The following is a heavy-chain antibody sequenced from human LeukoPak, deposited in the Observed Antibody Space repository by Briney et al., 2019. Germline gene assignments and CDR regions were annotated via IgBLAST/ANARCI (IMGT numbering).Heavy chain of an antibody. CDR1: GGSISSSSYY. J-gene: IGHJ4*02. Sequence: SETLSLTCTVSGGSISSSSYYWSWIRQPPGKGLEWIGYIYYSGSTNYNPSLKSRVTISVDTSKNQFSLKLSSVTAADTAVYYCARGRIAAAPDFDYWGQGTLVTVSS. D-gene: IGHD6-13*01. V-gene: IGHV4-61*01. CDR2: IYYSGST. CDR3: ARGRIAAAPDFDY.